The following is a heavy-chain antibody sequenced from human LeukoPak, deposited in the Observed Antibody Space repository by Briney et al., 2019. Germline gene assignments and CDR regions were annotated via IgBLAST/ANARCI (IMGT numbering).Heavy chain of an antibody. CDR1: GASISSNNYY. D-gene: IGHD3/OR15-3a*01. V-gene: IGHV4-39*01. J-gene: IGHJ6*02. Sequence: PSESLSLTCTVSGASISSNNYYWGWIRQPPGKGLEWIGSVYYGGGTCYNPSLKSRVTISVDTSRNQFSLQLSSVSAADTAVYYCARRTPGLNYGMDVWGHGTTVTVSS. CDR3: ARRTPGLNYGMDV. CDR2: VYYGGGT.